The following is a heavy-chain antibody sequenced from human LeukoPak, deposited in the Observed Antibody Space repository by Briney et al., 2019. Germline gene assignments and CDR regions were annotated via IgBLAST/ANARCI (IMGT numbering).Heavy chain of an antibody. CDR2: IYSGGST. CDR3: ARDRGGYSSSWYDDY. V-gene: IGHV3-53*01. D-gene: IGHD6-13*01. J-gene: IGHJ4*02. CDR1: GFTVSSNY. Sequence: GGSLRLSCAASGFTVSSNYMSWVRQAPGKGLEWVSVIYSGGSTYYADSVKGRFTISRDNSKNTLYLQMNSLRAEDTAVYYCARDRGGYSSSWYDDYWGQGTLVTVSS.